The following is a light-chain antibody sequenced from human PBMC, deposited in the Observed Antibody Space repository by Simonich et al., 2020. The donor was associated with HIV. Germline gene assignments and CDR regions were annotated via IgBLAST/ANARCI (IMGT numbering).Light chain of an antibody. CDR2: GAS. J-gene: IGKJ1*01. CDR3: QQYNNWWT. Sequence: EIVMTQSPATLSVSPGERATLSCRASQSVSSNLAWYQQKRGQAPRLLIHGASTRAAGIPARFSGSGSGTEFTLTISSLQSEDFAVYYCQQYNNWWTFGQGTKVEIK. V-gene: IGKV3-15*01. CDR1: QSVSSN.